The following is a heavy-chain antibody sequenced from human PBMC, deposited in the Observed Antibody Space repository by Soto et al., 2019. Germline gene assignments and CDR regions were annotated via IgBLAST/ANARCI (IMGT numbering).Heavy chain of an antibody. D-gene: IGHD6-13*01. CDR3: ARTVAALHFYYYYGMDV. V-gene: IGHV3-30*03. CDR2: ISYDRSNK. CDR1: GFTFSRYG. J-gene: IGHJ6*02. Sequence: RSLSLSCAASGFTFSRYGMHWVRQAPEKGLEWVAVISYDRSNKYYAGSVKGRFTISRDNSKNTLYLQMISLRAEDTAVYFCARTVAALHFYYYYGMDVWGQGTTVTVSS.